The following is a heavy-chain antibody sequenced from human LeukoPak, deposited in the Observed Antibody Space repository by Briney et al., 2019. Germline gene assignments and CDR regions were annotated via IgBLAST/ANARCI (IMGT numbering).Heavy chain of an antibody. Sequence: SVNVSCKASGGTFSSYAISWVRQAPGQGLEWMGRIIPILGIANYAQKSQGRVTITADKSTSTAYMELSSLRSEDTAVYYCARDLGRDGYNLRGFVYWGQGTLVTVSS. CDR2: IIPILGIA. CDR1: GGTFSSYA. D-gene: IGHD5-24*01. CDR3: ARDLGRDGYNLRGFVY. V-gene: IGHV1-69*04. J-gene: IGHJ4*02.